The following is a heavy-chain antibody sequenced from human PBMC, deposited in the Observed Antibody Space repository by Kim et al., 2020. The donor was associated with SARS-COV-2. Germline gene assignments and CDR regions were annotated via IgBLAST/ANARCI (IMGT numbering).Heavy chain of an antibody. CDR1: GGSFSGYY. D-gene: IGHD5-12*01. V-gene: IGHV4-34*01. J-gene: IGHJ4*02. CDR2: INQSGST. CDR3: AREGTRDSGYEKAFDC. Sequence: SETLSLTCAVYGGSFSGYYWSWIRQPPGKGLEWIGEINQSGSTNYNPSLKSRVTISVETSKNQFSLKLSSVTAADTAVYYCAREGTRDSGYEKAFDCWGLGTLVTVSS.